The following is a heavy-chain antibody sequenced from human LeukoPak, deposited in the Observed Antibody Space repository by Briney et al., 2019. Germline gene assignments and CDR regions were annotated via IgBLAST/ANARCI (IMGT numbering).Heavy chain of an antibody. CDR2: ISWNSGSI. Sequence: GGSLRLSCAVSGFTFSGYAMHWVRQAPGKGLEWVSGISWNSGSIGYADSVKGRFTISRDNAKNSLYLQMNSLRAEDTALYYCAKIYYYDSSRSLDYWGQGTLVTVSS. CDR1: GFTFSGYA. CDR3: AKIYYYDSSRSLDY. J-gene: IGHJ4*02. V-gene: IGHV3-9*01. D-gene: IGHD3-22*01.